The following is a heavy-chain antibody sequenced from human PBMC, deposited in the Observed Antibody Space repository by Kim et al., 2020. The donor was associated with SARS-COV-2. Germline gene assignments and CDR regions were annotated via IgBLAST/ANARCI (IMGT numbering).Heavy chain of an antibody. D-gene: IGHD2-2*01. CDR3: VKMGYCSRISCYSSFDY. CDR1: GFTFSSYS. CDR2: ISSDGGST. Sequence: GGSLRLSCSASGFTFSSYSMHWVRQAPGKGLEYVSAISSDGGSTYYADSVKGRFTISRDNSKNTLNLQMSSLRAEDTAVYYCVKMGYCSRISCYSSFDYWGQGTMVTVSS. V-gene: IGHV3-64D*06. J-gene: IGHJ4*02.